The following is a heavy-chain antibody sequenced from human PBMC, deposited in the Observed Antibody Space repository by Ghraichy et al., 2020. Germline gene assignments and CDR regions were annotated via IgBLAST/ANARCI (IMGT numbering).Heavy chain of an antibody. V-gene: IGHV3-7*03. CDR2: INQDGSEK. Sequence: GESLNISCAASGLTFTTYWMTWVRQAPGKGLEWVANINQDGSEKYYVDSVKGRFTISRDNAKNSLYLQMNSLRAEDTAVYYCARARYCSSSNCYCDYWGQGTLVTVSS. D-gene: IGHD2-2*01. CDR1: GLTFTTYW. J-gene: IGHJ4*02. CDR3: ARARYCSSSNCYCDY.